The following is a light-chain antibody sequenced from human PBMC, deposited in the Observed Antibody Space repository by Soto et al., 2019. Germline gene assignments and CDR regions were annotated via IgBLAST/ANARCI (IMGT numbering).Light chain of an antibody. CDR2: GAS. CDR3: EQYDSSPYT. Sequence: EIVLTQSPGTLSLSPGERATLSCRASQSVSSTYLAWYQHKPGQAPRLLIYGASSRETGIPDTFSGSGSGTDFTLTISRLEHEDFAVYYCEQYDSSPYTFGQGTKLEIK. J-gene: IGKJ2*01. CDR1: QSVSSTY. V-gene: IGKV3-20*01.